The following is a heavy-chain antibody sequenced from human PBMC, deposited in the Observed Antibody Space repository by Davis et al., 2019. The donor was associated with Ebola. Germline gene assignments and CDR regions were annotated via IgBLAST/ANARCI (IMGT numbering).Heavy chain of an antibody. Sequence: GESLKISCKGSGYSFTSYWISWVRQMPGKGLEWMGRIDPSDSYTNYSPSFQGHVTISADKSISTAYLQWSSLKASDTAMYYCATSYYDYVYSGGAANYYYYYGMDVWGQGTTVTVSS. CDR1: GYSFTSYW. V-gene: IGHV5-10-1*01. J-gene: IGHJ6*02. CDR2: IDPSDSYT. CDR3: ATSYYDYVYSGGAANYYYYYGMDV. D-gene: IGHD3-16*01.